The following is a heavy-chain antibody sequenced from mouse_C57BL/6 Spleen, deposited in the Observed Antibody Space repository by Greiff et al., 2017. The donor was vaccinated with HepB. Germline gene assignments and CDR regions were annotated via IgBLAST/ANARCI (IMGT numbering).Heavy chain of an antibody. CDR1: GFSLPSYG. CDR2: IWSGGST. Sequence: VKLMESGPGLVQPSQRLSITCTVSGFSLPSYGVHWVRQSPGKGLEWLGVIWSGGSTDYNAAFISRLSISKDNSKSQVFFKMNSLQADDSAIYYCAPHDYDYYAMDYWGQGTSVTVSS. V-gene: IGHV2-2*01. CDR3: APHDYDYYAMDY. J-gene: IGHJ4*01. D-gene: IGHD2-4*01.